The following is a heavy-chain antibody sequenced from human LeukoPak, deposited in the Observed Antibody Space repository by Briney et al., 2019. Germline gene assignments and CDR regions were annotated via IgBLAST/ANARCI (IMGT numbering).Heavy chain of an antibody. J-gene: IGHJ5*02. CDR2: INPNTGGT. CDR1: GYTFTTYY. D-gene: IGHD6-13*01. V-gene: IGHV1-2*02. CDR3: ARDRPNAAAIHR. Sequence: ASVRVSCKASGYTFTTYYMHWVRQAPGQGGEGLVWINPNTGGTTYAQKFQGRVTVTRDTSITTAYMELSRLRSDDTAVYYCARDRPNAAAIHRWGQGTLVTVSS.